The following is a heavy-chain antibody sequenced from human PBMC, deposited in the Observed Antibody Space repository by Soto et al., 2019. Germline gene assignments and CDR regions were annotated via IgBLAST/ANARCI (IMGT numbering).Heavy chain of an antibody. D-gene: IGHD4-17*01. Sequence: PSETLSLTCTVSGGSISTYYWSWIRQSPGKGLEWIGYIFYSDNTNYNPSLRSRVTISVDTSKSQFSLKLTSVTAADTAVYYCARGSTTEKVDSWGQGTLVTVSS. CDR3: ARGSTTEKVDS. J-gene: IGHJ4*02. V-gene: IGHV4-59*01. CDR1: GGSISTYY. CDR2: IFYSDNT.